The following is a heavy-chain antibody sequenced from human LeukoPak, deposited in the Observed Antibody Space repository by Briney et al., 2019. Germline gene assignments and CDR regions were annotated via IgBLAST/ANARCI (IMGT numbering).Heavy chain of an antibody. CDR3: ARGQGYSSSWYKRYYYYYMDV. V-gene: IGHV1-8*03. Sequence: ASVKVSCKASGYTFTSYDINWVRQATGQGLEWVGWMNPNSGNTGYAQKFQGRVTITRNTSISTAYMELSSLRSEDTAVYYCARGQGYSSSWYKRYYYYYMDVWGKGTTVTVSS. D-gene: IGHD6-13*01. CDR1: GYTFTSYD. J-gene: IGHJ6*03. CDR2: MNPNSGNT.